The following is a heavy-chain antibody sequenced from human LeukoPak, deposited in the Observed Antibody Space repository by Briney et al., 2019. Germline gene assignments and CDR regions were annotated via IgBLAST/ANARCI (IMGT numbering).Heavy chain of an antibody. J-gene: IGHJ6*02. Sequence: PGGSLRLSCAASGFTFSDYYMSWIRQAPGKGLEWISYISSTGKTIFYADSVKGRFTISRDNAKKTLYLQMNSLRAEDTAVYYCARSIGLTGGGVDVWGQGTTVTVSS. CDR1: GFTFSDYY. V-gene: IGHV3-11*01. CDR3: ARSIGLTGGGVDV. D-gene: IGHD3-9*01. CDR2: ISSTGKTI.